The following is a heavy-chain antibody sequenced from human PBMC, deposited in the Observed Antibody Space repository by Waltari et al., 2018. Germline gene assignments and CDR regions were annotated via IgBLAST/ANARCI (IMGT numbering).Heavy chain of an antibody. D-gene: IGHD2-21*01. CDR3: AKSLRAYCDGDCLGPSDY. CDR2: ISYDGSKK. V-gene: IGHV3-30*18. CDR1: GFSFSSYD. J-gene: IGHJ4*02. Sequence: QVQLVESGGGVVQPGRSLRLSCAASGFSFSSYDIYWVRQAPGKGLEWVAVISYDGSKKYYADSVRGRFTISRDNSKNTMYLQLNSLGTEDTAVYYCAKSLRAYCDGDCLGPSDYWGQGTLVTVSS.